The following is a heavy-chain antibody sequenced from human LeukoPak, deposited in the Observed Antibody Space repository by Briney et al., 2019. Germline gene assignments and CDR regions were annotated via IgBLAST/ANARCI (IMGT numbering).Heavy chain of an antibody. CDR2: ISSNGGST. Sequence: PGGSLRLSCAASGFTFSSYAMHWVRQAPGKGLEYVSAISSNGGSTYYANSVKGRFTISRDNSKNTLYLQMGSLRAEDRAVYYCAREYDFWSGYPGAFDIWGQGTMVTVSS. J-gene: IGHJ3*02. V-gene: IGHV3-64*01. CDR1: GFTFSSYA. D-gene: IGHD3-3*01. CDR3: AREYDFWSGYPGAFDI.